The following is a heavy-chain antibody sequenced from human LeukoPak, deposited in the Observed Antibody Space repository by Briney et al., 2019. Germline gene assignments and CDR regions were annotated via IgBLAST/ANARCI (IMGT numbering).Heavy chain of an antibody. V-gene: IGHV1-2*02. CDR1: GYTFTGYY. CDR2: INPNSGGT. J-gene: IGHJ4*02. CDR3: ARVVVVPAAMNHFDY. Sequence: ASVKVSCKASGYTFTGYYMHWVRQAPGQGLEWMGWINPNSGGTNYAQKFQGRVTMTRDTPISTAYMELSRLRSDDTAVYYCARVVVVPAAMNHFDYWGQGTLVTVSS. D-gene: IGHD2-2*01.